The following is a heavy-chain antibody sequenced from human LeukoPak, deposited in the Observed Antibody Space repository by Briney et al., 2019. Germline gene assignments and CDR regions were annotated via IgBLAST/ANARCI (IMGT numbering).Heavy chain of an antibody. D-gene: IGHD3-22*01. CDR3: ARRGSPMIVGDY. CDR2: ISWNSGSI. V-gene: IGHV3-9*01. CDR1: GFTFDDYA. Sequence: GGSLRLSCAASGFTFDDYAMHWVRQAPGKGLEWVSGISWNSGSIGYADSVKGRFTISRDNSKNSLYLQMHSLRPEDTALYYCARRGSPMIVGDYWGQGTLVTVSS. J-gene: IGHJ4*02.